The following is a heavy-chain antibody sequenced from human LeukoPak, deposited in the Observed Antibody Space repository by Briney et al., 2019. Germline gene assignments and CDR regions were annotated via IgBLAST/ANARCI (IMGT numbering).Heavy chain of an antibody. V-gene: IGHV7-4-1*02. CDR2: INTNTGNP. J-gene: IGHJ6*03. Sequence: GASVKVSCTASGYTFTSYAMNWVRQAPGQGLEWMGWINTNTGNPTYAQGFTGRFVFSLDTSVSTAYLQISSLKAEDTAVYYCASRLYGDYAQYYYYMDVWGKGTTVTVSS. CDR3: ASRLYGDYAQYYYYMDV. D-gene: IGHD4-17*01. CDR1: GYTFTSYA.